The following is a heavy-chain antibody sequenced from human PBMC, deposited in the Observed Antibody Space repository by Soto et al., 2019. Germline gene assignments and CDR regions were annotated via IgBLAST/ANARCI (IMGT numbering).Heavy chain of an antibody. CDR1: GFTFSSYG. CDR2: ISYDGSNK. CDR3: AKGSIAAARGYYYYYMHV. J-gene: IGHJ6*03. D-gene: IGHD6-13*01. V-gene: IGHV3-30*18. Sequence: QVQLVESGGGVVQPGRSLRLSCAASGFTFSSYGMHWVRQAPGKGLEWVAVISYDGSNKYYADSVKGRFTISRDNSKNTLYLQMNSLRAEDTAVYYCAKGSIAAARGYYYYYMHVWGKWTTVTVSS.